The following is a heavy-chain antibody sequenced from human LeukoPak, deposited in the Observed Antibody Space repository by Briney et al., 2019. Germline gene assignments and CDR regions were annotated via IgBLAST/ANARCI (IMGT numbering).Heavy chain of an antibody. CDR2: IDWDDDK. V-gene: IGHV2-70*11. D-gene: IGHD6-19*01. J-gene: IGHJ4*02. CDR1: GFSLSTSGMC. CDR3: ARRLQRGAVAGAIDY. Sequence: SGPALVKPTQTLTLTCTFSGFSLSTSGMCVSWIRQPPGKALEWLARIDWDDDKYYSTSLKTRLTISKDTSKNQVVLTMTNMDPVDTATYYCARRLQRGAVAGAIDYWGQGTLVTVSS.